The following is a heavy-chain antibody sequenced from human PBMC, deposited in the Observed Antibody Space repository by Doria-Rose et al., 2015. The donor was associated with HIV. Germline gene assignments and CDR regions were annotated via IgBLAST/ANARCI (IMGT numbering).Heavy chain of an antibody. D-gene: IGHD3-10*01. CDR2: IIPIFGTA. Sequence: GGIIPIFGTANYALKFQGGVTITADASTSTAYMELSSLRAEDTAVYYCAREGDYYGSGSYGGYWGQGTLVTVSS. V-gene: IGHV1-69*01. J-gene: IGHJ4*02. CDR3: AREGDYYGSGSYGGY.